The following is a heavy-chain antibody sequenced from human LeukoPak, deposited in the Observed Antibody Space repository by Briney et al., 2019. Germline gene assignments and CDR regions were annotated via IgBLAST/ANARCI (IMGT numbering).Heavy chain of an antibody. CDR1: GGSFSGYY. CDR2: INHSGST. J-gene: IGHJ5*02. Sequence: SETLSLTCAVYGGSFSGYYWSWIRQPPGKGLEWIGEINHSGSTNYNPSLKSRVTISVDTSKNQFSLKLSSVTAADTAVYYCARPSQVDCSSTSCYDRWFDLWRQGTVVSV. D-gene: IGHD2-2*01. CDR3: ARPSQVDCSSTSCYDRWFDL. V-gene: IGHV4-34*01.